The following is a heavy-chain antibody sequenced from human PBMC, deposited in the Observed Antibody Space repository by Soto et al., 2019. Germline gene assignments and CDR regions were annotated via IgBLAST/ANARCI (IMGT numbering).Heavy chain of an antibody. J-gene: IGHJ6*02. D-gene: IGHD3-3*01. V-gene: IGHV4-34*01. CDR3: ARGGLIRFLEWLRHYGMDV. CDR1: GGSFSCYY. CDR2: INHSGST. Sequence: PSETLSLTCAVYGGSFSCYYWSWIRQPPGKGLEWIGEINHSGSTNYNPSLKSRVTISVDTSKNQFSLKLSSVTAADTAVYYCARGGLIRFLEWLRHYGMDVWGQGTTVTVSS.